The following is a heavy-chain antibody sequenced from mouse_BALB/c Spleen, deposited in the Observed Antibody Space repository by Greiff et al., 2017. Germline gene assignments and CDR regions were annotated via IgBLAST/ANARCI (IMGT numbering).Heavy chain of an antibody. V-gene: IGHV1S132*01. CDR1: GYTFTSYW. CDR3: ARSWDDGYSDY. CDR2: IFPGTGTT. J-gene: IGHJ2*01. D-gene: IGHD2-3*01. Sequence: VQLQESGAELVKPGASVKLSCKTSGYTFTSYWIQWVKQRPGQGLGWIGEIFPGTGTTYYNEKFKGKATLTIDTSSSTAYMQLSSLTSEDSAVYFCARSWDDGYSDYWGQGTTLTVSS.